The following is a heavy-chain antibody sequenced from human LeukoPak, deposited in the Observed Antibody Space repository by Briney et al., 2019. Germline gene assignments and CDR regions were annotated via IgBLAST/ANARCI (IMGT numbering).Heavy chain of an antibody. J-gene: IGHJ5*02. Sequence: SETLSLTCTVSGGSLSSGSYYWSWIRQPPGKGLEWITYIYYSGSTNYNPSLKSRVTISVDTSKNQFSLKLSSVTAADTAVYYCAGNLSGSYYNWFDPWGQGTLVTVSS. CDR3: AGNLSGSYYNWFDP. V-gene: IGHV4-61*01. D-gene: IGHD1-26*01. CDR2: IYYSGST. CDR1: GGSLSSGSYY.